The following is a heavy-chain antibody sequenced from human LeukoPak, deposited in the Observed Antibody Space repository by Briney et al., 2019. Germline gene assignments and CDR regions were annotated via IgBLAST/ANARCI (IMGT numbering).Heavy chain of an antibody. CDR1: GFTFSSYE. V-gene: IGHV3-48*03. J-gene: IGHJ1*01. CDR2: ISRSGNAI. D-gene: IGHD4-17*01. Sequence: AGGSLRLSCAASGFTFSSYEMNWVRQAPGKGLEWLSYISRSGNAIYYADSMKGRFTISRDNAKNSLYLQVNSLRVEDTAVYYCATATSLDYGDYFFHHWGQGTLVTVSS. CDR3: ATATSLDYGDYFFHH.